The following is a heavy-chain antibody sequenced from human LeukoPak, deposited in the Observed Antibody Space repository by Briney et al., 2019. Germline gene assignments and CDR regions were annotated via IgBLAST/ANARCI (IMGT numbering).Heavy chain of an antibody. V-gene: IGHV4-59*04. J-gene: IGHJ4*02. D-gene: IGHD1-26*01. CDR1: GGSISSYY. CDR3: ATHSGSYYFDY. CDR2: IYYSGST. Sequence: SETLSLTCTVSGGSISSYYWSWIRQPPGKGLEWIGNIYYSGSTYYNPSLKSRVTISVDTSKNQFSLKLSSVTAADTAVFYCATHSGSYYFDYWGQGTLVTVSS.